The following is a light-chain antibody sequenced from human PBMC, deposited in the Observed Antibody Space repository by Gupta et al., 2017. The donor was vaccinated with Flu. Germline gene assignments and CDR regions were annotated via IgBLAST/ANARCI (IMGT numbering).Light chain of an antibody. CDR3: QQYDNLPSYT. V-gene: IGKV1-33*01. J-gene: IGKJ2*01. CDR2: HAS. Sequence: DIQMTQSPSSLSASVGDRVTITCQASQDISNYLNWYQHKPGKAPKLLIHHASNLATGVPSRFSAGGAGTDFTFTISSLQAEDIATYYCQQYDNLPSYTFGQGTKLE. CDR1: QDISNY.